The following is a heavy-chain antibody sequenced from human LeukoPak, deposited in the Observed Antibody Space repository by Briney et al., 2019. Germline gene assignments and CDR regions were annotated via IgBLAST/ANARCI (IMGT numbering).Heavy chain of an antibody. CDR3: ARDIYTIFGVVVDEQIFGNNWFDP. CDR1: GYTFTSYG. J-gene: IGHJ5*02. CDR2: ISAYNGNT. Sequence: ASVKVSCKASGYTFTSYGISWVRQAPGQGLEWMGWISAYNGNTNYAQKLQGRVTMTTDTSTGTAYMELRSLRSDDTAVYYCARDIYTIFGVVVDEQIFGNNWFDPWGQGTLVTVSS. D-gene: IGHD3-3*01. V-gene: IGHV1-18*01.